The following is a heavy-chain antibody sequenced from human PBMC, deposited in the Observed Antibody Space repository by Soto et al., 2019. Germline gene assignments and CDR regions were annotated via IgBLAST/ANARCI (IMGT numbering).Heavy chain of an antibody. V-gene: IGHV4-34*01. J-gene: IGHJ4*02. Sequence: SETLSLTCAVYGGSFSGYYWSWIRQPPGKGLEWIGEINHSGSTNYNPSLKSRVTISVDTSKNQFSLKLSSVTAADTAVYYCARGQSSLLLDCWGQGVQVTVSS. CDR2: INHSGST. CDR3: ARGQSSLLLDC. CDR1: GGSFSGYY. D-gene: IGHD2-8*02.